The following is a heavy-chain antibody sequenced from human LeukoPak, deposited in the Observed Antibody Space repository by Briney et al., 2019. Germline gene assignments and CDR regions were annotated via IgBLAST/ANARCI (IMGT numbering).Heavy chain of an antibody. Sequence: SETLSFTCAVYGGSFSGYYWSWIRQPPGKGLEWIGEIDHSGSTNYNPSLKSRVTISVDTSKNQFSLKLSSVAAADTAVYYCARTDTAMGYYYMDVWGKGTTVTVSS. CDR2: IDHSGST. J-gene: IGHJ6*03. CDR1: GGSFSGYY. D-gene: IGHD5-18*01. CDR3: ARTDTAMGYYYMDV. V-gene: IGHV4-34*01.